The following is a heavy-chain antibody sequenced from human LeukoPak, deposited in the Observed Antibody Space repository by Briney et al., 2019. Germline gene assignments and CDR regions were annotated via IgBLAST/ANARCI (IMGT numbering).Heavy chain of an antibody. CDR3: AKFYSSGWYYFDY. CDR1: GFTFSSYA. CDR2: ISGTGGRT. J-gene: IGHJ4*02. D-gene: IGHD6-19*01. V-gene: IGHV3-23*01. Sequence: GGPLRLFCAASGFTFSSYAMRWVRQAPGKGLEGVSAISGTGGRTYYAHSVKGRFTLSRDNAKNTLYLQMNSLRAEDTAVYYCAKFYSSGWYYFDYWGQGTLVTVSS.